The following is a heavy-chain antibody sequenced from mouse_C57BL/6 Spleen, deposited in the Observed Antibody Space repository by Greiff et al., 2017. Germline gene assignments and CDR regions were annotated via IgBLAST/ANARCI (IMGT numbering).Heavy chain of an antibody. Sequence: EVQLQQSGAELVRPGASVKLSCTASGFNIKDDYMHWVKQRPEQGLEWIGWIDPENGDTEYASKFQGKATITADTSSNTAYLQLSSLTSEDTAVYYCTHPFYGNSFAYWGQGTLVTVSA. D-gene: IGHD2-10*01. CDR2: IDPENGDT. V-gene: IGHV14-4*01. CDR3: THPFYGNSFAY. CDR1: GFNIKDDY. J-gene: IGHJ3*01.